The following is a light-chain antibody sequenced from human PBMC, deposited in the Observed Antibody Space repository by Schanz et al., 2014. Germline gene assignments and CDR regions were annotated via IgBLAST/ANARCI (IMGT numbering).Light chain of an antibody. V-gene: IGLV9-49*01. J-gene: IGLJ3*02. CDR3: GADHGSGSSFVPHWV. CDR2: VGTGGIVG. CDR1: SGYSNYK. Sequence: QLVLTQPPSASASLGASVTLTCTLSSGYSNYKVDWYQQSPGKGPRFVMRVGTGGIVGSKGDDIPDRFSVLGSGLNRYLTIKNIQEEDESDYHCGADHGSGSSFVPHWVFGGGTKLTVL.